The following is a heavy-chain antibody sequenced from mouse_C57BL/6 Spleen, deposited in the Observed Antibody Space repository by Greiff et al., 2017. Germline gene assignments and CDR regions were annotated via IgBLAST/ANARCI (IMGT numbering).Heavy chain of an antibody. J-gene: IGHJ2*01. Sequence: EVQLQQSVAELVRPGASVKLSCTASGFNFKNTYMHWVKQRPEQGLEWIGRIDPANGNTKYAPKFQGKATITADTSSNTAYLQLSSLTSEDTAIYDCASDDYWGQGTTLTVSS. CDR1: GFNFKNTY. CDR2: IDPANGNT. CDR3: ASDDY. V-gene: IGHV14-3*01.